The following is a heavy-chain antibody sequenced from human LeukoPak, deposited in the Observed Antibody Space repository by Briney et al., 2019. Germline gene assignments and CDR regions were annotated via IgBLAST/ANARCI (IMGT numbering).Heavy chain of an antibody. J-gene: IGHJ4*02. Sequence: SVKVSCKASGGTLSSYAISWVRQAPGQGLEWMGRIIPILGIANYAQKFQGRVTITADKSTSTAYMELSSLRSEDTAVYYCASKGDSSGYKYWGQGTLVTVSS. D-gene: IGHD3-22*01. CDR1: GGTLSSYA. V-gene: IGHV1-69*04. CDR2: IIPILGIA. CDR3: ASKGDSSGYKY.